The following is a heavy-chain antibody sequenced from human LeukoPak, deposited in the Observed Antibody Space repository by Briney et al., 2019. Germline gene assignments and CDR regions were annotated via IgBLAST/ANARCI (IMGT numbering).Heavy chain of an antibody. J-gene: IGHJ4*02. CDR2: IYYSGST. CDR3: ARHGDYYGSSGYFGSYLDY. D-gene: IGHD3-22*01. Sequence: SSETLSLTCTVSGGSISSSSYYWGWIRQPPGKGLEWIGSIYYSGSTYYNPSLKSRVTISVDTSKNQFSLKLSSVTAADTAVYYCARHGDYYGSSGYFGSYLDYWGQGTLVTVSS. V-gene: IGHV4-39*01. CDR1: GGSISSSSYY.